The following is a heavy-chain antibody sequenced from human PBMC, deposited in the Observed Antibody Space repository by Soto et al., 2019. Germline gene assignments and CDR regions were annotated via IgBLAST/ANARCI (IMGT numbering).Heavy chain of an antibody. CDR2: IYYSGST. CDR3: ARVPGTTRYWDF. D-gene: IGHD1-1*01. CDR1: GGSIGSSSYY. J-gene: IGHJ4*02. V-gene: IGHV4-39*02. Sequence: SETLSLTCTVSGGSIGSSSYYWGWILHPPGKGLEWIGNIYYSGSTYYNPSLKSRVTISRDNAENSLYLQMNSLSAEDTAVYYCARVPGTTRYWDFWGQGTLVTVSS.